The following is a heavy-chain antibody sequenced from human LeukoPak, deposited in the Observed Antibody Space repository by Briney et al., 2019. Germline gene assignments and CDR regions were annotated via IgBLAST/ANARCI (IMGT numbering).Heavy chain of an antibody. CDR3: AKDMEPGGNSGGGYFDY. V-gene: IGHV3-43D*03. J-gene: IGHJ4*02. CDR1: GFTFDDYA. D-gene: IGHD4-23*01. Sequence: LSGGSLRLSCAASGFTFDDYAMHWVRQAPGKGLEWVSLISWDGGSTYYADSVKGRFTISRDNSKNSLYLQMNSLRAEDTALYYCAKDMEPGGNSGGGYFDYWGQGTLVTVSS. CDR2: ISWDGGST.